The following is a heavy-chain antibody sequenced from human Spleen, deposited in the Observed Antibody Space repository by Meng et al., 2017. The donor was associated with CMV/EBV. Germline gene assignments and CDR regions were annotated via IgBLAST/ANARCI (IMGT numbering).Heavy chain of an antibody. D-gene: IGHD2-2*01. CDR3: ARGGYCSSTSCYSLDY. Sequence: SETLSLTCTVSGGSIGSSSYYWGWIRQPPGKGLEWIGSIYYSGSTYYNPSLKSRVTISVDTSKNQFSLKLSSVTAADTAVYYCARGGYCSSTSCYSLDYWGQGTLVTV. V-gene: IGHV4-39*07. CDR2: IYYSGST. J-gene: IGHJ4*02. CDR1: GGSIGSSSYY.